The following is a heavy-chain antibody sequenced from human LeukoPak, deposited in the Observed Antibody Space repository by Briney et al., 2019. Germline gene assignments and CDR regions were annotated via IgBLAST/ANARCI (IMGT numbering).Heavy chain of an antibody. V-gene: IGHV3-64*04. CDR3: AKGDIDSSGYYYPSPTPHY. J-gene: IGHJ4*02. Sequence: GGSLRLSCSASGFTFSLYAMHWVRQAPGRGLEYVSAITSNGGSTYYADSVKGRFTISRDNSKNTLYLQMNSLRAEDTAVYYCAKGDIDSSGYYYPSPTPHYWGQGTLVTVSS. CDR2: ITSNGGST. D-gene: IGHD3-22*01. CDR1: GFTFSLYA.